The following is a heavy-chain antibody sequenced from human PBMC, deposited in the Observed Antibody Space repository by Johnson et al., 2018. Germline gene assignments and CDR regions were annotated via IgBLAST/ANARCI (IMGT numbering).Heavy chain of an antibody. CDR3: ARDADKMDV. J-gene: IGHJ6*04. Sequence: VQLVQSGGGLVQPGRSLRLSCAASGFTFADYAMHWVRQAPGKGLEWVSGIYSGGSTYYADSVKGRFTISRDNSKNTLYLQMNSLRAEDKAVYYCARDADKMDVWGKGTTVTVSS. CDR1: GFTFADYA. CDR2: IYSGGST. V-gene: IGHV3-66*02. D-gene: IGHD2-15*01.